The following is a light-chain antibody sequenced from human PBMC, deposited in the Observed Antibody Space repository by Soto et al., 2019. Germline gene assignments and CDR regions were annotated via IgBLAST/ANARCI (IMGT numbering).Light chain of an antibody. CDR1: QSVSTW. J-gene: IGKJ4*01. Sequence: DIQMTQSPSTLSASVGDRVTITCRASQSVSTWLAWYQQKPGKAPILLIYKASSLEIGAPSRFSGSGSGTEFTLTISSLQPDDFATYFCQQYNNYPRTFGGGTKVEI. CDR2: KAS. V-gene: IGKV1-5*03. CDR3: QQYNNYPRT.